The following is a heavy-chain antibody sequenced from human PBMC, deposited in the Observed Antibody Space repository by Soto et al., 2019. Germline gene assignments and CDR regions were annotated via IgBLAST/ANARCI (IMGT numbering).Heavy chain of an antibody. CDR3: ASHSSHWPFFDF. V-gene: IGHV4-59*01. Sequence: SETMSLTCTVSGGYISSYYWSWIRQPPGKGLEWIGYIYYTGLSNSNPSLNSRVTMSVDTSKNQFSLKLSSVTAADTAVYYCASHSSHWPFFDFWGQGTLVTVSS. CDR2: IYYTGLS. CDR1: GGYISSYY. J-gene: IGHJ4*02. D-gene: IGHD6-13*01.